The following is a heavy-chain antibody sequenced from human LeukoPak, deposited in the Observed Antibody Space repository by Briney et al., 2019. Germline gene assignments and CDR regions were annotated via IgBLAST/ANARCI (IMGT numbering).Heavy chain of an antibody. Sequence: GGSLRLSCAASGFSFHSCAMSWVRQAPGQGLEWVSGISGSGVSTHYADSVKGRLTVSRDNSKNTLYAQMNSLRAEDTTVYFCARVIDYAALDACDIWGQGTMVTVSS. J-gene: IGHJ3*02. CDR1: GFSFHSCA. CDR3: ARVIDYAALDACDI. CDR2: ISGSGVST. D-gene: IGHD4-17*01. V-gene: IGHV3-23*01.